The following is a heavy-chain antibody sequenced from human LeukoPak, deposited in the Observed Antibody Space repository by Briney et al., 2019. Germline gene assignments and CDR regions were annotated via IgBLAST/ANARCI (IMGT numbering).Heavy chain of an antibody. V-gene: IGHV4-34*01. CDR2: INHSGST. CDR1: GGSFSGYY. Sequence: SETLSLTCAVYGGSFSGYYWSWIRQPPGKGLEWIGEINHSGSTNYNPSLKSRVTISVDTSKSQFSLKLSSVTAADTAVYYCARISVYGSGSYNPWGQGTLVTVSS. CDR3: ARISVYGSGSYNP. J-gene: IGHJ5*02. D-gene: IGHD3-10*01.